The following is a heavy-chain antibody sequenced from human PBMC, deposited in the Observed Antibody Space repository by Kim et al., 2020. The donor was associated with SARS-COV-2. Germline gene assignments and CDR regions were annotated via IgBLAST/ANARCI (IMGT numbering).Heavy chain of an antibody. Sequence: GGSLRLSCAASGFTFSSYAMHWVRQAPGKGLEWVAVISYDGSNKYYADSVKGRFTISRDNSKNTLYLQMNSLRAEDTAVYYCARDARPDVLLWFGAGPYWGQGTLVTVSS. CDR2: ISYDGSNK. D-gene: IGHD3-10*01. V-gene: IGHV3-30*04. CDR1: GFTFSSYA. J-gene: IGHJ4*02. CDR3: ARDARPDVLLWFGAGPY.